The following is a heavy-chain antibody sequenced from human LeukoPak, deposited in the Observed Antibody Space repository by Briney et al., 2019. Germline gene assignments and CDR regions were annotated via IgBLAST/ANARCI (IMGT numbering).Heavy chain of an antibody. CDR1: GFTFDDYA. CDR2: ISWNSGSI. J-gene: IGHJ6*03. Sequence: AGGSLRLSCAASGFTFDDYAMHWVRQAPGKGLEWVSGISWNSGSIGYADSVKGRFTISRDNAKNSLYLQMNSLRAEDMALYYCAKGDNPYYYYYMDVWGKGTTVTVSS. CDR3: AKGDNPYYYYYMDV. D-gene: IGHD1-14*01. V-gene: IGHV3-9*03.